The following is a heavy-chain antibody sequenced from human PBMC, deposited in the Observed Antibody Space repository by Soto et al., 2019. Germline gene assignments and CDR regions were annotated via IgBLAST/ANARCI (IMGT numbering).Heavy chain of an antibody. CDR2: INHSRST. V-gene: IGHV4-34*01. CDR3: ARGESHAWELLHI. Sequence: PSETLSLTCAVYGGSFSGYYWSWIRQPPGKGLEWIGEINHSRSTDYNPSLKSRVTISVDTSKNQFSLKLSSVTAADTAVYYCARGESHAWELLHIWGQGTLVTVSS. D-gene: IGHD1-26*01. CDR1: GGSFSGYY. J-gene: IGHJ4*02.